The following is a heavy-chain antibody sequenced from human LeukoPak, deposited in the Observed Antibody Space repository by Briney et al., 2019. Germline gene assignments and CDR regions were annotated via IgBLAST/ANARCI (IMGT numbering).Heavy chain of an antibody. J-gene: IGHJ4*02. D-gene: IGHD3-22*01. CDR3: ARGQYYYDSSGTNLFDY. CDR1: GNSITTYY. CDR2: IYTSGST. Sequence: SETLSLTCTVSGNSITTYYWSWIRQPAGKGLEWIGRIYTSGSTNYNPTLKSRVTMSVDTSKNQFSLKLSSVTAADTAVYYCARGQYYYDSSGTNLFDYWGQGTLVTVSS. V-gene: IGHV4-4*07.